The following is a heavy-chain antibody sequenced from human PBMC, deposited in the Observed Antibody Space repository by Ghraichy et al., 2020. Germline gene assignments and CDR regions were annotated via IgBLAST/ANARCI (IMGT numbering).Heavy chain of an antibody. Sequence: SETLSLTCAVYGGSFSGYYWSWIRQPPGKGLEWIGEINHSGSTNYNPSLKSRVTISVDTSKNQFSLKLSSVTAADTAVYYCARGQNGGGYDGNTNWFDPWGQGTLVTVSS. CDR1: GGSFSGYY. CDR2: INHSGST. CDR3: ARGQNGGGYDGNTNWFDP. V-gene: IGHV4-34*01. J-gene: IGHJ5*02. D-gene: IGHD5-12*01.